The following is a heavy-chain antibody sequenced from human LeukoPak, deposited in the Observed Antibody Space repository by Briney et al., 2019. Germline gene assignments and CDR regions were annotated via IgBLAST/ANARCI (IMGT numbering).Heavy chain of an antibody. Sequence: AGVCLRLSCAASGFPFSNAWMTCVRQAPGKGLEWVGRIKSKTDGGTTDYAASVKVRFTISRDDSKNTLYLQMNSLKTEDTAVYYCTTSLGAQGYYGMDVWGQGTTVTVSS. CDR2: IKSKTDGGTT. CDR1: GFPFSNAW. CDR3: TTSLGAQGYYGMDV. J-gene: IGHJ6*02. D-gene: IGHD7-27*01. V-gene: IGHV3-15*01.